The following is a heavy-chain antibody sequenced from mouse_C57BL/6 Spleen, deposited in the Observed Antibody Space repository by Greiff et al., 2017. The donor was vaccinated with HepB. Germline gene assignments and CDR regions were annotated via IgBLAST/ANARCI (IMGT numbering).Heavy chain of an antibody. Sequence: VQLQQSGPELVKPGASVKMSCKASGYTFTDYNMHWVKQSHGKSLEWIGYINPNNGGTSYNQKFKGKATLTVNKSSSTAYMELRSLTSEDSAVYYCARLGYYGSSYAMDYWGQGTSVTVSS. CDR1: GYTFTDYN. CDR2: INPNNGGT. J-gene: IGHJ4*01. D-gene: IGHD1-1*01. CDR3: ARLGYYGSSYAMDY. V-gene: IGHV1-22*01.